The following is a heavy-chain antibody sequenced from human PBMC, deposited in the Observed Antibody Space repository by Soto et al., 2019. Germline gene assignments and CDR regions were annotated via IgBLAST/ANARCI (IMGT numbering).Heavy chain of an antibody. V-gene: IGHV3-23*01. CDR3: AKGLRGGYPGSRIFEY. CDR1: GFSFSTYA. CDR2: ISDSGGDT. Sequence: GSLRLSCAASGFSFSTYAMNWVRQAPGKGLEWVSVISDSGGDTKFADSVKGRFTMSRDNSKNMLYLQMTSLRAEDTAIYYCAKGLRGGYPGSRIFEYWGQGTPVTVSS. J-gene: IGHJ4*02. D-gene: IGHD3-10*01.